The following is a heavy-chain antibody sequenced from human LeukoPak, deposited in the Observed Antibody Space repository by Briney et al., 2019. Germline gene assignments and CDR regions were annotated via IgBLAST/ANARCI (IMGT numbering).Heavy chain of an antibody. J-gene: IGHJ4*02. Sequence: PSETLSLTCAVYGGSFSGYYWSWIRQPPGKGLEWIGEINHSGSTNYNPSLKSRVTISVDTSKNQFSLKLSSVTAADTAVCYCASSYGSGPLDYWGQGTLVTVSS. V-gene: IGHV4-34*01. CDR1: GGSFSGYY. CDR2: INHSGST. CDR3: ASSYGSGPLDY. D-gene: IGHD3-10*01.